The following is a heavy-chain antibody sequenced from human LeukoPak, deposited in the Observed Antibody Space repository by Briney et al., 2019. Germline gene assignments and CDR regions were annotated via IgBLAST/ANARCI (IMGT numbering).Heavy chain of an antibody. Sequence: SGPTLVKPTQTLTLTCTFSGFSLSTSGVGVGWIRQPPGKALEWLALIYWNDDKRYSPSLKSRLTITKDTSKNQVVLTMTNMDPVDTATYYCAHQYSRDWYVDYFDYWGQGTLVTVSS. D-gene: IGHD6-19*01. CDR1: GFSLSTSGVG. J-gene: IGHJ4*02. CDR3: AHQYSRDWYVDYFDY. CDR2: IYWNDDK. V-gene: IGHV2-5*01.